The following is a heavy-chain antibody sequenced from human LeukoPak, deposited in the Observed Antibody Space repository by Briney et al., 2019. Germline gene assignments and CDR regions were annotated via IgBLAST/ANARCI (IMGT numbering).Heavy chain of an antibody. D-gene: IGHD3-22*01. CDR2: ISSSGTHI. J-gene: IGHJ3*02. V-gene: IGHV3-21*01. CDR1: GFTFTTYT. CDR3: ARIPSSYYYDSGAFDI. Sequence: GGSLRLSCAASGFTFTTYTMNWVRQAPGKGLEWVSSISSSGTHIFYADSVQGRFTISRDNAKNSLYLQMNSLRAEDTAVYYCARIPSSYYYDSGAFDIWGQGTMVTVSS.